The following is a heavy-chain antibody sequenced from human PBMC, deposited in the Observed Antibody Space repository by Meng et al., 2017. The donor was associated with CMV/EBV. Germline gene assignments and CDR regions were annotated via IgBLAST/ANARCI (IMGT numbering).Heavy chain of an antibody. CDR2: INHSGST. J-gene: IGHJ2*01. Sequence: RGYSWSRIRQHPVKRLEWIGEINHSGSTNYNPSLKSRVTISVDTSKNQFSLKRSSVTDADTAVYYCARGEIVVVPAAIRFNWYFDLWGRGTLVTVSS. D-gene: IGHD2-2*02. CDR3: ARGEIVVVPAAIRFNWYFDL. CDR1: RGYS. V-gene: IGHV4-34*01.